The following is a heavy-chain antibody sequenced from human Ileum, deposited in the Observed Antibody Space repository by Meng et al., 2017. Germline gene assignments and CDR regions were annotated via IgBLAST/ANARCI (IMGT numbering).Heavy chain of an antibody. J-gene: IGHJ4*02. V-gene: IGHV4-61*08. Sequence: VQLPESGPGLVRPSETLSLICTVSGGSVSSAGYQWGWIRQPPGKGLEWIGYASTNYNPSLKSRVTISLDTSKNQFSLKLSSVTAADTAVYYCARDHWGSLDYWGQGILVTVSS. D-gene: IGHD7-27*01. CDR3: ARDHWGSLDY. CDR2: AST. CDR1: GGSVSSAGYQ.